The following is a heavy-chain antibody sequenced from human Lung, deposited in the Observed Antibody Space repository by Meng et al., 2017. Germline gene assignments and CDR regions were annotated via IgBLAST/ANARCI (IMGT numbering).Heavy chain of an antibody. Sequence: QGQLVQAGAEVNKPGASVKVSCKPSGYKFPDYYIHWVRRAPGQGLEWMGRINPKSGDTHYAQKFQARVTMTGDTSISTAYMELSGLRSDDTAMYYCARDEDISAAGKLFGDYWGQGTLVTVSS. CDR3: ARDEDISAAGKLFGDY. J-gene: IGHJ4*02. CDR2: INPKSGDT. D-gene: IGHD6-25*01. V-gene: IGHV1-2*06. CDR1: GYKFPDYY.